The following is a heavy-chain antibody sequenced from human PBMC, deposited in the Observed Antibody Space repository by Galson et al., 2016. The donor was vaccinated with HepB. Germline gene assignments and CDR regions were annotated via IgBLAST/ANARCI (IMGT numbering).Heavy chain of an antibody. CDR3: ARAPGTNNWFDT. J-gene: IGHJ5*02. Sequence: QSGAEVKKPGESLKISCKDSGDTFGGPWIAWVRQMPEKGLEWMGIIYPGDSDTKYSPSFQGHVTISAAKSTRTAYLQWSSLKASDTAIYYCARAPGTNNWFDTWGQGTQVTVSS. V-gene: IGHV5-51*01. CDR1: GDTFGGPW. CDR2: IYPGDSDT.